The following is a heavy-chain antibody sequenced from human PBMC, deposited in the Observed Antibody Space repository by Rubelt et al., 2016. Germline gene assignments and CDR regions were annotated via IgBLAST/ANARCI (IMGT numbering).Heavy chain of an antibody. V-gene: IGHV3-7*01. CDR3: ARDLSDSGRYHHFDY. CDR2: IKRDGSQK. CDR1: GFTFSSYS. Sequence: GLVQPGGSLRLSCAASGFTFSSYSMSWVRQAPGKGLEWVANIKRDGSQKYYVDSVKGRFTISRDNSKNTLYLQMNSLRAEDTAVYYCARDLSDSGRYHHFDYWGQGTLLTVSS. J-gene: IGHJ4*02. D-gene: IGHD1-26*01.